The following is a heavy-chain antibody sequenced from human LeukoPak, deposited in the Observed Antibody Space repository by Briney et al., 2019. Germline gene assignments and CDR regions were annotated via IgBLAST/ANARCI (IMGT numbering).Heavy chain of an antibody. Sequence: GGSLRLSCAASGFTFSSYEMNWVRQAPGKGLEWASYISSSGSTIYYADSVKGRFTISRDNSKNTLYLQMNSLRAEDTAVYYCAKETQWLVKDWGQGTLVTVSS. CDR3: AKETQWLVKD. J-gene: IGHJ4*02. V-gene: IGHV3-48*03. CDR1: GFTFSSYE. D-gene: IGHD6-19*01. CDR2: ISSSGSTI.